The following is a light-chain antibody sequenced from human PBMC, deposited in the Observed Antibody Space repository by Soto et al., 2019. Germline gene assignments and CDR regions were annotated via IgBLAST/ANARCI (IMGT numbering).Light chain of an antibody. CDR1: SSDVGGFNY. CDR2: EVS. V-gene: IGLV2-14*01. J-gene: IGLJ3*02. Sequence: QSALPQPASVSGSPGQSITISCTGTSSDVGGFNYVSWYQQYPGEAPKLLIYEVSNRPSGVSSRFSGSKSGNTASLTISGLLADDEGDYYCSSFTTSNTWVFGGGTKLTVL. CDR3: SSFTTSNTWV.